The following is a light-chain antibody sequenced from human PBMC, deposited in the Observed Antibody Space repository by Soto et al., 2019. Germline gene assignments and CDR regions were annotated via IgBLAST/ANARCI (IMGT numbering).Light chain of an antibody. J-gene: IGKJ4*01. CDR2: TAY. V-gene: IGKV1-39*01. Sequence: DIQMTQSPSSMSASVGDRVTITCRASQNIATYLNWYQQTPGKAPKLLIYTAYTLQSGVPSRFSGSGSGTDFTLTISSLQPEDFATFYCQQSYNTPLTFGGGTKVDIK. CDR1: QNIATY. CDR3: QQSYNTPLT.